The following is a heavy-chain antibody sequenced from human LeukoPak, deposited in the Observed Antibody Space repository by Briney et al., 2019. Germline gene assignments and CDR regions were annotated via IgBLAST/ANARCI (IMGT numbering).Heavy chain of an antibody. CDR2: ISWDGGST. Sequence: AGGSLRLSCAASGFTFDDYAMHWVRQAPGKGLEWVSLISWDGGSTYYADSVKGRFTISRDNSKNSLHLQMNSLRAEDTALYYCAKDIDSYGRAGDYWGQGTLVTVSS. CDR3: AKDIDSYGRAGDY. J-gene: IGHJ4*02. CDR1: GFTFDDYA. V-gene: IGHV3-43D*03. D-gene: IGHD5-18*01.